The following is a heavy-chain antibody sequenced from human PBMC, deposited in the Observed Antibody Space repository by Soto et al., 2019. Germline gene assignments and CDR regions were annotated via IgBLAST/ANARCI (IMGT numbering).Heavy chain of an antibody. CDR3: ARGGTLGEPTSNSRYYYGMDV. CDR2: INSDGSST. Sequence: PGGSLRLSCAASGFTFSSYWMHWVRQAPGKGLVWVSRINSDGSSTSYADSVKGRFTISRDNAKNTLYLQMNSLRAEDTAVYYCARGGTLGEPTSNSRYYYGMDVWGQGTTVTVSS. CDR1: GFTFSSYW. V-gene: IGHV3-74*01. D-gene: IGHD2-8*01. J-gene: IGHJ6*02.